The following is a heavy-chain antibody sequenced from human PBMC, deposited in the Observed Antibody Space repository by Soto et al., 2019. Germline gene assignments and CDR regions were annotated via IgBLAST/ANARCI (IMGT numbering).Heavy chain of an antibody. D-gene: IGHD2-8*01. V-gene: IGHV3-72*01. J-gene: IGHJ2*01. Sequence: EVQLAESGGGLVQPGGSLRLSCAASGFTFSDHYMDWVRQAPGKGLEWVGRTRDKANGYTTEYAACVKGRFTISRDDSKNLLSLQMNSLKTEDTAVYYCARDESGLTVYWHFDLWGRGTLVTVSS. CDR2: TRDKANGYTT. CDR1: GFTFSDHY. CDR3: ARDESGLTVYWHFDL.